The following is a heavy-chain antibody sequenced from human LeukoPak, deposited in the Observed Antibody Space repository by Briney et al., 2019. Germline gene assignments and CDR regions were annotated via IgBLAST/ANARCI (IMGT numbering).Heavy chain of an antibody. D-gene: IGHD6-19*01. CDR1: GFTFSSYS. J-gene: IGHJ4*02. CDR2: ISSSSSYI. Sequence: GALRLSCAASGFTFSSYSMNWVRQAPGKGLEWVSSISSSSSYIYYADSVKGRFTISRDNAKNSLYLQMNSLRAEDTAVYYCARAQIAVAPPFAYWGQGTLVTVSS. CDR3: ARAQIAVAPPFAY. V-gene: IGHV3-21*01.